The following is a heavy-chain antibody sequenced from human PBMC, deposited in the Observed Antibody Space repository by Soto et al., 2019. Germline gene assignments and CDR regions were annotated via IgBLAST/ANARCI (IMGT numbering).Heavy chain of an antibody. CDR1: GGTFSSYA. CDR3: ARDREEGYYDSSVYYYDY. V-gene: IGHV1-69*13. CDR2: IIPIFGTA. J-gene: IGHJ4*02. D-gene: IGHD3-22*01. Sequence: SVKVSCKASGGTFSSYAISWVRQAPGQGLEWMGGIIPIFGTANYAQKFQGRVTITADESTSTAYMELSSLRSEDTAVYYCARDREEGYYDSSVYYYDYWGKGPRVTVSS.